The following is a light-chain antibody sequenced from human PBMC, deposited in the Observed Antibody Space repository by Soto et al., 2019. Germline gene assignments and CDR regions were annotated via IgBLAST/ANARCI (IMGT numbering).Light chain of an antibody. Sequence: ESVLTQSPATLSLSPGERATLSCRASQSVSSYLAWYQQKPGQAPRLLIYDASNRATGIPARFSGGGSGTDFTLTISSLEPEDFAVYYCQQRFNWPRFTSGQGTKLEIK. CDR1: QSVSSY. CDR2: DAS. V-gene: IGKV3-11*01. J-gene: IGKJ2*01. CDR3: QQRFNWPRFT.